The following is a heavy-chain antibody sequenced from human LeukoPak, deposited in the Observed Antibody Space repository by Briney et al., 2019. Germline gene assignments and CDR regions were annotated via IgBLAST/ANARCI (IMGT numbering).Heavy chain of an antibody. Sequence: SETLSLTCTVSGGSISSYYWSWIRQPPGKGLEWIGYIYYSGSTNYNPSLKSRVTISVDTSKNQFSLKLSSVTAADTAVYYCARVEVSSGWFSDYWGQGTLVTVSS. CDR2: IYYSGST. D-gene: IGHD6-19*01. CDR1: GGSISSYY. CDR3: ARVEVSSGWFSDY. V-gene: IGHV4-59*01. J-gene: IGHJ4*02.